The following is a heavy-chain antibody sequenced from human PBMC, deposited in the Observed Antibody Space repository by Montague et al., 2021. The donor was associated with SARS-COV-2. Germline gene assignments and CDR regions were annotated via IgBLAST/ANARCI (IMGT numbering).Heavy chain of an antibody. CDR2: IYYSGST. CDR3: ARHSGRDTIFGVVIIFDAFDX. CDR1: GGSISSSNYY. V-gene: IGHV4-39*01. Sequence: SETLSLTCTVSGGSISSSNYYWGWIRQPPGKGLEWIGSIYYSGSTYYTPSLKSRVTISVDTSKNQFSLRLNSVTAADTAVYYCARHSGRDTIFGVVIIFDAFDXWGQGTMVTVSS. J-gene: IGHJ3*02. D-gene: IGHD3-3*01.